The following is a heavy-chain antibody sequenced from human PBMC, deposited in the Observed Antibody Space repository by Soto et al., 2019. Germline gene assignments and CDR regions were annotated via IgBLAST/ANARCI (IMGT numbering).Heavy chain of an antibody. J-gene: IGHJ4*02. Sequence: ASVKVSCKVSGYTLTELSMHWVRQAPGKGLEWMGGFDPEDGETIYAQKFQGRVTMTEDTSTDTAYMELSSLRSEDTAVYYCATSVSEEVGDYVPYYFDYWGQGTLVTVSS. CDR3: ATSVSEEVGDYVPYYFDY. D-gene: IGHD4-17*01. CDR2: FDPEDGET. CDR1: GYTLTELS. V-gene: IGHV1-24*01.